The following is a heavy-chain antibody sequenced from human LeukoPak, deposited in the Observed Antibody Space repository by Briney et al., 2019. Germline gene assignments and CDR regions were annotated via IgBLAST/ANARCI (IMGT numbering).Heavy chain of an antibody. J-gene: IGHJ4*02. CDR3: AKDRPNYYGSNGHYYRRDGDY. Sequence: GGSLRLSCAASGFTFSIYAMSWVRQAPGKGLQWVSSITSSGDGTYYADSVKGRFTISRDNSENMLYLQMNSLRVEDTAVYFCAKDRPNYYGSNGHYYRRDGDYWGQGTLVAASS. CDR2: ITSSGDGT. CDR1: GFTFSIYA. V-gene: IGHV3-23*01. D-gene: IGHD3-22*01.